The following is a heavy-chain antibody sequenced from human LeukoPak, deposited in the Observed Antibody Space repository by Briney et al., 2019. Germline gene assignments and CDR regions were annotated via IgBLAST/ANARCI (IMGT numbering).Heavy chain of an antibody. Sequence: GGSLRLSCAASGFTVSSNYMSWVRQAPGKGLEWVSVIYSGGSTYYADSVKGRFTISRDNSKNTLFPQMNSLRAEDTAVYYCARVGDSYCFDYWGQGTLVTVSS. CDR3: ARVGDSYCFDY. CDR2: IYSGGST. J-gene: IGHJ4*02. V-gene: IGHV3-53*01. D-gene: IGHD2-21*01. CDR1: GFTVSSNY.